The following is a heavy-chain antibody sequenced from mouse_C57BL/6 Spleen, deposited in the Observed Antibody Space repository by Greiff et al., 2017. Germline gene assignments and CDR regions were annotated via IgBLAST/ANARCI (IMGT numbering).Heavy chain of an antibody. CDR2: IDPSDSYT. Sequence: QVQLQQPGAELVRPGPSVKLSCKASGYTFTSYWMHWVKQRPGQGLEWIGVIDPSDSYTNYNQKFKGKATLTVDTSSSTSYMQLSSLTSEDSAVYYCGRYEGLLWGQGTSVTVSS. D-gene: IGHD2-1*01. CDR3: GRYEGLL. CDR1: GYTFTSYW. V-gene: IGHV1-59*01. J-gene: IGHJ4*01.